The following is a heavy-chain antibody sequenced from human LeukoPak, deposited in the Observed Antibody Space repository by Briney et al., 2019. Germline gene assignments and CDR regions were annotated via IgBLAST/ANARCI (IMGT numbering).Heavy chain of an antibody. CDR1: GYTFTSYY. CDR2: INPSGGST. J-gene: IGHJ4*02. CDR3: ARAVAGWYYFDY. V-gene: IGHV1-46*01. D-gene: IGHD6-19*01. Sequence: ASVKVSCKASGYTFTSYYMHWMRQAPGQGLEWMGIINPSGGSTSYAQKFQGRVTMTRDTSTSTVYMELSSLRSEDTAVYYCARAVAGWYYFDYWGQGTLVTVSS.